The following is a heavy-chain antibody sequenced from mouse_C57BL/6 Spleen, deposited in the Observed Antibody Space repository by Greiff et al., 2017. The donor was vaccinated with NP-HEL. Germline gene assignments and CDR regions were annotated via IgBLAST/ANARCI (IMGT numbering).Heavy chain of an antibody. D-gene: IGHD1-1*01. CDR2: IYPGDGDT. Sequence: VQLQQSGPELVKPGASVKISCKASGYAFSSSWMNWVKQRPGKGLEGIGRIYPGDGDTNYNGKFKGKATLTADNSSSTAYMQRSSLTSEDSAVYFCARDYYGSSLDYWGQGTTLTVSS. V-gene: IGHV1-82*01. CDR1: GYAFSSSW. J-gene: IGHJ2*01. CDR3: ARDYYGSSLDY.